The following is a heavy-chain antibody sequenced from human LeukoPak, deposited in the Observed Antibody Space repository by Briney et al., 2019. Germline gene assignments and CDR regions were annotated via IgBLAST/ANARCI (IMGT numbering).Heavy chain of an antibody. J-gene: IGHJ6*02. D-gene: IGHD3-3*01. CDR3: ARVDTYYDFWSGNTINYYGMDV. CDR1: GGSFSGYY. CDR2: INHSGST. Sequence: SETLSLTCAVYGGSFSGYYWSWIRQPPGKGLEWIGEINHSGSTNYNPSLKSRVTISVDTSKNQFSLKLSSVTAADTAVYYCARVDTYYDFWSGNTINYYGMDVWGQGTTVTVSS. V-gene: IGHV4-34*01.